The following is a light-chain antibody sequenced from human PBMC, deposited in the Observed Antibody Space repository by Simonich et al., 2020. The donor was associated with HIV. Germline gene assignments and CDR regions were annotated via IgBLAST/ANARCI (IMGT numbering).Light chain of an antibody. J-gene: IGKJ2*01. CDR3: QQYNNWPLYT. CDR2: GAS. CDR1: QLVIRN. V-gene: IGKV3-15*01. Sequence: IIMKQSPAHPSCSPGERTTPPCRARQLVIRNLAWYQQKHGQAPRLLIHGASTRATGIPARFSGSGSGTEFTLTISSLQSEDFAVYYCQQYNNWPLYTFGQGTKLEIK.